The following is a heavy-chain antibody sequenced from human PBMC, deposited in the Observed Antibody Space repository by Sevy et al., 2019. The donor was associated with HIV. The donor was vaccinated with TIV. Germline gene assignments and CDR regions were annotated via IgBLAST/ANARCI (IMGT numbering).Heavy chain of an antibody. Sequence: GGSLRLSCAASGFTFSSYWMHWVRQAPGKGLVWVSRIKTDGSDTSYADSVKGRFTISRDNAKNSLYLQMYSLKAGDTALYYCVRVLWDVLVVPAATPSPWLDSWGQGTLVTVSS. CDR3: VRVLWDVLVVPAATPSPWLDS. V-gene: IGHV3-74*01. D-gene: IGHD3-16*02. CDR1: GFTFSSYW. J-gene: IGHJ5*01. CDR2: IKTDGSDT.